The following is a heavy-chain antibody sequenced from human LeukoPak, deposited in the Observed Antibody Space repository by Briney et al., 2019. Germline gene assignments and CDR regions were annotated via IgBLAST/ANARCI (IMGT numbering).Heavy chain of an antibody. CDR3: AKCLRSLDYYYYMDV. CDR1: GFTFSTYG. V-gene: IGHV3-30*02. CDR2: IRYDGSNK. D-gene: IGHD3-16*01. Sequence: PGGPLSLSCAASGFTFSTYGLHWVRKAQGKGLEGVPFIRYDGSNKYYADSVKGRFTISRDNSKSTLYLQMNSLRAEDTAVYYCAKCLRSLDYYYYMDVWGKGTTVTVSS. J-gene: IGHJ6*03.